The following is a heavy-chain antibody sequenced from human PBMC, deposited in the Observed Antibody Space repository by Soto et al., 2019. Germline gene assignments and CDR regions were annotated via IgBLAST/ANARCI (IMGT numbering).Heavy chain of an antibody. Sequence: ETLSLTCTVSGGSVSSGSYYWSWIRQPPGKGLEWIGYISYSGSTSYNPSLKSRVTISVDTSKNQMSLKLNSVTAADTAVYYCARVWGSYYHYGMDVWGQGTTVTVS. CDR2: ISYSGST. V-gene: IGHV4-61*01. CDR3: ARVWGSYYHYGMDV. CDR1: GGSVSSGSYY. J-gene: IGHJ6*02. D-gene: IGHD2-21*01.